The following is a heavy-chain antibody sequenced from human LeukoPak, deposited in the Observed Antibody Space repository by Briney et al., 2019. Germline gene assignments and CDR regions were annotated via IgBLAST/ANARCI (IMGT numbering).Heavy chain of an antibody. CDR2: IIPIFGTA. D-gene: IGHD3-9*01. J-gene: IGHJ6*02. Sequence: GASVKVSCKASGGTFSSYAISWVRQAPGQGLEWMGGIIPIFGTANYAQKFQGRVTITADESTSTAYMELSSLRSEDTAVYYCARERLAGGYYYYGMDVWGQGTTVTVSS. V-gene: IGHV1-69*13. CDR3: ARERLAGGYYYYGMDV. CDR1: GGTFSSYA.